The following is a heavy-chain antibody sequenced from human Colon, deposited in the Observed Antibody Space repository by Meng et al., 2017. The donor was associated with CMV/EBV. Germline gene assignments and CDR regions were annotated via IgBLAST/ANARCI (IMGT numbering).Heavy chain of an antibody. CDR1: GYTFTSNA. J-gene: IGHJ4*02. Sequence: SVTVSCKDSGYTFTSNAINLVRQATGQGLEWMGWMKPNSGDTGYAPNFQGRITMTRNTSINTAYMELRSLTNEDTAIYYCARGIPDFWGQETLVTVSS. V-gene: IGHV1-8*01. D-gene: IGHD3/OR15-3a*01. CDR3: ARGIPDF. CDR2: MKPNSGDT.